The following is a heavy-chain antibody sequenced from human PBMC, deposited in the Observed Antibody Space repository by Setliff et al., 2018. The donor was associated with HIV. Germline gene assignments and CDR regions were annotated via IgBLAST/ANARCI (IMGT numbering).Heavy chain of an antibody. CDR1: GGSISTSSYY. Sequence: PSETLSLTCTVSGGSISTSSYYWGWIRQPPGKGLEWIGSIYYSGSTYYNPSLKSRVTISVDTSKNQFSLKLNSVTSADTAVYYCASPSDQTAGGFDIWGQGTMVTVSS. D-gene: IGHD2-15*01. CDR3: ASPSDQTAGGFDI. V-gene: IGHV4-39*07. CDR2: IYYSGST. J-gene: IGHJ3*02.